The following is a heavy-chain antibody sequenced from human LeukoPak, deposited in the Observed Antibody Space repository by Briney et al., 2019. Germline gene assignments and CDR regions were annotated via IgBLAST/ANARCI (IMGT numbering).Heavy chain of an antibody. J-gene: IGHJ4*02. CDR3: ARLYYYDSSGYFDY. CDR2: INPNSGGT. Sequence: ASVKVSCKASGYTSTGYYMHWVRQAPGQGLEWMGWINPNSGGTNYAQKFQGRVTMTRDTSISTAYMELSRLRSDDTAVYYCARLYYYDSSGYFDYWSQGTLVTVSS. V-gene: IGHV1-2*02. D-gene: IGHD3-22*01. CDR1: GYTSTGYY.